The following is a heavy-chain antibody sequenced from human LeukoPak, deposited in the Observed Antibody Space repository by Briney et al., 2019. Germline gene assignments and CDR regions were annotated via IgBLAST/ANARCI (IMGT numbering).Heavy chain of an antibody. CDR1: GYSFTSYW. CDR3: ARREVAVAGKGPTDY. Sequence: GESLKISCKGSGYSFTSYWIVWVRQMPGKGLEWMGIIYPGDSDTRYSPSFQGQVTISADKSISTAYLQWSSLKASDTAMYYCARREVAVAGKGPTDYWGQGTLVTVSS. J-gene: IGHJ4*02. D-gene: IGHD6-19*01. CDR2: IYPGDSDT. V-gene: IGHV5-51*01.